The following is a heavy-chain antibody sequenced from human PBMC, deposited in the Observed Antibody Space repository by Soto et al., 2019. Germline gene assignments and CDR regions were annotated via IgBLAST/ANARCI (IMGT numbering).Heavy chain of an antibody. CDR2: IDTSDSQT. CDR3: ARHIGPWGSPSPCYLAL. J-gene: IGHJ2*01. Sequence: GESLKISCEDSGDNFANHCISWVRQVPGKGLEWMARIDTSDSQTSYSPSFRGHVTISVDKAITTAHLQWSSLKASDTAMYYCARHIGPWGSPSPCYLALWGRGNLVTVSX. CDR1: GDNFANHC. D-gene: IGHD2-21*01. V-gene: IGHV5-10-1*01.